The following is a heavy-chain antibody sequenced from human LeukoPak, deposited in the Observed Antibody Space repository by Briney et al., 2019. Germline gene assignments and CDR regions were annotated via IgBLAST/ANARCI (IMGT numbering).Heavy chain of an antibody. CDR3: ARDTIVDRFRFDP. Sequence: ASVKVSCKASGYTFTSYYMHWVRQAPGQGLEWMGIINPSGGSTSYAQKFQGRVTMTRDTSTSTVHMELSSLRSEDTAVYYCARDTIVDRFRFDPWGQGTLVTVSS. D-gene: IGHD1-26*01. V-gene: IGHV1-46*01. CDR1: GYTFTSYY. CDR2: INPSGGST. J-gene: IGHJ5*02.